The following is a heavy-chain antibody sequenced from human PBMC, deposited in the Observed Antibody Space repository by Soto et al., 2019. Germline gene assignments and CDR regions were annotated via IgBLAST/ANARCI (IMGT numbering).Heavy chain of an antibody. CDR3: ARGTIVARQHLDY. CDR2: ISIRGGDE. D-gene: IGHD6-6*01. J-gene: IGHJ4*02. V-gene: IGHV3-30*03. CDR1: GFTFSSYA. Sequence: QVQLVESGGGVVQPGKSLRLSCAASGFTFSSYAMHWARQAPGKGLEWVTVISIRGGDEYYAESVRGRFTISREDSKNTLYLQRDSLRVEDTAVYYCARGTIVARQHLDYWGQGTLVTVSS.